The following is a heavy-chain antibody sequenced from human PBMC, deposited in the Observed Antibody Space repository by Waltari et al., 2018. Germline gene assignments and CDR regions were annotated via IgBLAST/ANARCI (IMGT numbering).Heavy chain of an antibody. V-gene: IGHV4-39*01. Sequence: QLQLQASGPGLVKPSETLSLTCTVSGGSIRSSRYYWGWIRQPPGKGLEWIGSIYYSGSTYYNPALKSRVTISVDTSKNQFSLKLSSVTAADTAVYYCARRLGSSWYWYFDLWGRGTLVTVSS. J-gene: IGHJ2*01. CDR1: GGSIRSSRYY. CDR3: ARRLGSSWYWYFDL. CDR2: IYYSGST. D-gene: IGHD6-6*01.